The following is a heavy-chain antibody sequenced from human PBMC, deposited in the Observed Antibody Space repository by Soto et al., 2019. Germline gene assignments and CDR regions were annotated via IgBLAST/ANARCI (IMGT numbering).Heavy chain of an antibody. D-gene: IGHD6-19*01. V-gene: IGHV6-1*01. CDR1: GDSVSSNSAA. J-gene: IGHJ4*02. Sequence: PSQTLSLSCVISGDSVSSNSAAWNWIRQSPSRGLEWLGRTYYRSKWYNDYAGSVKSRITISPDTSKNQFSLQLNSVTPEDTAVYYCARDTGVYRSGWFAYSDYWGQGALVTVSS. CDR3: ARDTGVYRSGWFAYSDY. CDR2: TYYRSKWYN.